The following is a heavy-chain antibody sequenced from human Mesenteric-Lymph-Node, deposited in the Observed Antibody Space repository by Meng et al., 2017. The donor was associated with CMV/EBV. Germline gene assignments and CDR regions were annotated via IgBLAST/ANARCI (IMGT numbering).Heavy chain of an antibody. CDR1: GGTFRSYA. J-gene: IGHJ4*02. D-gene: IGHD3-10*01. CDR2: IIPILGIT. V-gene: IGHV1-69*04. CDR3: ARVKLRGVMMDFDY. Sequence: KASGGTFRSYAITWVRQAPGQGLEWMGRIIPILGITNYAQKFQGRVTITADKSTSTAYMEVSSLTSEDTAVYYCARVKLRGVMMDFDYWGQGTLVTVSS.